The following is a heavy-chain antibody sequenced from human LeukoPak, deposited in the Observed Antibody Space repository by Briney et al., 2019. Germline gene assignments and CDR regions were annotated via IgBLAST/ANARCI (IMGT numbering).Heavy chain of an antibody. CDR3: ARHERAYSYGSESDY. J-gene: IGHJ4*02. CDR1: GGPISSYY. CDR2: IYYSGSGST. D-gene: IGHD5-18*01. V-gene: IGHV4-39*01. Sequence: PSEALSLTCTVSGGPISSYYWSWIRQPPGKGLEWIGSIYYSGSGSTYYNPSLKSRVTIFVDTSKNQFSLKLSSVTAADTAVYYCARHERAYSYGSESDYWGQGTLVTVSS.